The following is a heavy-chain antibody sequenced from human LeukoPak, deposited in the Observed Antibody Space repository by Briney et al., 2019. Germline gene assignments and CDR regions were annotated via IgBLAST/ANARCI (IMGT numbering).Heavy chain of an antibody. CDR1: GFTFSSYA. Sequence: GGSLRLSCAASGFTFSSYAMHWVRQAPDRGLEWMAVISDGGSDKYYADSVRGRFTISRDNSENTLTLQMSSLRAEDTALYYCARGISSGIVVTAIAYWGQGTLVTVSS. CDR2: ISDGGSDK. J-gene: IGHJ4*02. D-gene: IGHD2-21*02. CDR3: ARGISSGIVVTAIAY. V-gene: IGHV3-30-3*01.